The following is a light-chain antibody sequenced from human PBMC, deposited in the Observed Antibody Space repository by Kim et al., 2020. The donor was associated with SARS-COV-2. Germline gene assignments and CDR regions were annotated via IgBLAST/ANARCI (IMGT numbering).Light chain of an antibody. CDR3: QQDGRSPTT. CDR1: QSVSSSY. CDR2: GAS. J-gene: IGKJ5*01. Sequence: EVLLTQSPGTLSLSPGERAILSCRASQSVSSSYLAWYQHKPGQSPRLLNRGASSRATGVHDGFLGGGSGTDFTSTITRLEQEDFALYCCQQDGRSPTTFGQGTRLEIK. V-gene: IGKV3-20*01.